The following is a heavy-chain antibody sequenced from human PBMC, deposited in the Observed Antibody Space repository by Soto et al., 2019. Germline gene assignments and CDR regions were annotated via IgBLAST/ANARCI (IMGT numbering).Heavy chain of an antibody. V-gene: IGHV3-11*01. CDR2: ISSSDNTK. J-gene: IGHJ3*02. CDR3: ERARYCSSTNCQGSLFVSDI. Sequence: GGSLRLSCAASGFTFSDYYMSWIRQAPGKGLERVSYISSSDNTKFYGDSVKGRCIISRDNAKNSLYLQMNSPRAEDTAAYYCERARYCSSTNCQGSLFVSDIWGQGTMVTVSS. CDR1: GFTFSDYY. D-gene: IGHD2-2*01.